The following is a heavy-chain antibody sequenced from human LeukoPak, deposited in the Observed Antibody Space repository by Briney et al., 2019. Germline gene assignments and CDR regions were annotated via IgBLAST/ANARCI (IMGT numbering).Heavy chain of an antibody. CDR1: GGSISSGSYY. Sequence: PSETLSLTCTVSGGSISSGSYYWSWIRQPAGKGLEWIGRIYTSGSTNYNPSLKSRVTISVDTSKNQFSLKLSSVTAADTAVYYCARERLRAYYYYYYMDVWGKGTTVTVSS. J-gene: IGHJ6*03. V-gene: IGHV4-61*02. D-gene: IGHD3-16*01. CDR2: IYTSGST. CDR3: ARERLRAYYYYYYMDV.